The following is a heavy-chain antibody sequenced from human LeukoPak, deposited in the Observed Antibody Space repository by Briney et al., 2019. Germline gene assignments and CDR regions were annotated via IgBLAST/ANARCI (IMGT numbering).Heavy chain of an antibody. D-gene: IGHD3-10*01. CDR3: ARVMYADSGSYSAFDI. J-gene: IGHJ3*02. CDR1: GYTFTNYY. Sequence: GASVKVSCKASGYTFTNYYFHWVRQAPGQGLEWMGIINPSGGSTSYAQKFQGRVTMTRDTSTSTVYMKLSSLRSEDTAVYYCARVMYADSGSYSAFDIWGQGTMVTVSS. V-gene: IGHV1-46*01. CDR2: INPSGGST.